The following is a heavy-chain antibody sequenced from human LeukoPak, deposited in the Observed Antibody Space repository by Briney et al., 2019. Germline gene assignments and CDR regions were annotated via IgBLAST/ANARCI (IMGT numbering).Heavy chain of an antibody. Sequence: GGSLRLSSAASGFTFSSSVITWISQAPGKGLEWESTLRGSGSPTYSAVSVKRRFTIARDNSKNTLYLEIDSLTADDTAVYSCAKDPPSVVANAFHIWGQGTMVTVSS. J-gene: IGHJ3*02. V-gene: IGHV3-23*01. CDR3: AKDPPSVVANAFHI. CDR2: LRGSGSPT. CDR1: GFTFSSSV. D-gene: IGHD5-12*01.